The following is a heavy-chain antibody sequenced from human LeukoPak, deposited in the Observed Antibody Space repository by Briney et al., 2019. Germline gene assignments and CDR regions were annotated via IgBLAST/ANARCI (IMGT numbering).Heavy chain of an antibody. Sequence: SVKVSCKASGGTFSSYAISWVRQAPGQGLEWMGGIIPIFGTANYAQKFQGRVTITADESTSTAYMELSSLRSEDTAVYYCAIPSYCSGGSCYPPDSFDPWGQGTLVTVSS. J-gene: IGHJ5*02. V-gene: IGHV1-69*13. CDR2: IIPIFGTA. CDR3: AIPSYCSGGSCYPPDSFDP. CDR1: GGTFSSYA. D-gene: IGHD2-15*01.